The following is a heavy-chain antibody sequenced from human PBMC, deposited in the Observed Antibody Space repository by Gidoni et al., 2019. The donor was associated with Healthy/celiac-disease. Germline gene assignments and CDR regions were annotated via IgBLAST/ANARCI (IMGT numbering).Heavy chain of an antibody. CDR3: ARAPGYCGGDCYFGY. J-gene: IGHJ4*02. V-gene: IGHV4-61*02. CDR1: GGSISSGSYY. CDR2: IYTSGST. D-gene: IGHD2-21*02. Sequence: QVQLQESGPGLVKPSQTLSLTCTVSGGSISSGSYYWSWIRQPAGKGLEWIGRIYTSGSTNYNPSLKSRVTISVDTSKNQFSLKLSSVTAADTAVYYCARAPGYCGGDCYFGYWGQGTLVTVSS.